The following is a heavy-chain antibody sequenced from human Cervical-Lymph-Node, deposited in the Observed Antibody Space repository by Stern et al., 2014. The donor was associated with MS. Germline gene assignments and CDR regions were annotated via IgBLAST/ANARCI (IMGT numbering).Heavy chain of an antibody. CDR1: GFGFSTYT. V-gene: IGHV3-23*01. CDR2: IGGSGTNT. J-gene: IGHJ5*02. D-gene: IGHD3-10*01. CDR3: ATLANPGSP. Sequence: EVQLLESGGGLVQPGGSLRLTCAASGFGFSTYTMNWVRQAPGKGLEWVSGIGGSGTNTYYDDSVKGRFPIARDNSKNTLYLQMNSLRVEDTAVYFCATLANPGSPWGQGTLVTVSS.